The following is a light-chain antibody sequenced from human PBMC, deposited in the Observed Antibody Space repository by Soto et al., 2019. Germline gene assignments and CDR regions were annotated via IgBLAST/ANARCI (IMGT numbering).Light chain of an antibody. CDR1: QSVYIY. CDR2: DAS. CDR3: QQRSNWPVYT. J-gene: IGKJ2*01. Sequence: EIVLTQSPATLSLSPGERATLSCRASQSVYIYMAWYQQKPGQPPRLLIYDASHRATGIPDRFSGSGSGTDFTLSISSLEPEDFAVYYCQQRSNWPVYTFGQGTKLEI. V-gene: IGKV3-11*01.